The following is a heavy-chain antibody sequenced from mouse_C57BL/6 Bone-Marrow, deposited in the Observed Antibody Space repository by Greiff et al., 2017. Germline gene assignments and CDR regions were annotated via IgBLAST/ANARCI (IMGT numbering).Heavy chain of an antibody. CDR2: IWLDDDR. D-gene: IGHD2-2*01. CDR3: SRIRVWLPHIWFAK. V-gene: IGHV8-8*01. CDR1: GFSLSAFGMG. J-gene: IGHJ3*01. Sequence: QVTLKVSGPGILQPSHTLSMSCSSSGFSLSAFGMGVVWIRQPSGKGLEWVEHIWLDDDRYYNPALKNRLTISKDTSTNKVFHKIAKVDTADTATYYCSRIRVWLPHIWFAKWCQGTVVTVSA.